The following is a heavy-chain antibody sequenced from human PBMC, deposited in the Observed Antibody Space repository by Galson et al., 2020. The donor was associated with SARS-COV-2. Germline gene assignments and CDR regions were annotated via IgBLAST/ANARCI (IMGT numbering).Heavy chain of an antibody. V-gene: IGHV3-23*01. Sequence: GESLKISCAASGFTFSDYAMSWVRQAPGKGLEWVSSISSSGSSTYYADSVKGRFTISRDNSKNTLYLQMNSLRTDDTAVYYCAKAERSDFDWLFGYWGQGTLVTVSS. CDR2: ISSSGSST. CDR3: AKAERSDFDWLFGY. J-gene: IGHJ4*02. CDR1: GFTFSDYA. D-gene: IGHD3-9*01.